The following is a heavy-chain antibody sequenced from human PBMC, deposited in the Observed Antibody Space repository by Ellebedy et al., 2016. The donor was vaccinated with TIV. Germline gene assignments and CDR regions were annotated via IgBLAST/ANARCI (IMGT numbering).Heavy chain of an antibody. V-gene: IGHV3-9*01. J-gene: IGHJ4*02. CDR3: ARVLGGPPDY. CDR1: GFTFDDYA. CDR2: ISWNSGSI. Sequence: GGSLRLXCAASGFTFDDYAMHWVRQAPGKGLEWVSGISWNSGSIGYADSVKGRFTISRDNAKNSLYLQMNSLRAEDTAVYYCARVLGGPPDYWGQGTLVTVSS.